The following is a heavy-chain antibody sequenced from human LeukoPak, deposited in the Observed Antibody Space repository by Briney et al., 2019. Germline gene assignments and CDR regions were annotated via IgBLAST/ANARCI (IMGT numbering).Heavy chain of an antibody. CDR3: VRDSRTYGYF. CDR1: GWGFSNFC. CDR2: LKPDASHI. Sequence: GGTLRISCAASGWGFSNFCMAWVRQRPGGGLGWVANLKPDASHISYVDSVEGRFTISRDNAKNSLYLQMDSLRAEDTAVYYCVRDSRTYGYFWGRGTLVTVSS. V-gene: IGHV3-7*01. D-gene: IGHD3-10*01. J-gene: IGHJ4*02.